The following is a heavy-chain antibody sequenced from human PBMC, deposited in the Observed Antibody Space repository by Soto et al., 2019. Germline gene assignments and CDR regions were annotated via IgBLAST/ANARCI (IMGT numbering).Heavy chain of an antibody. V-gene: IGHV4-34*01. J-gene: IGHJ6*02. D-gene: IGHD2-2*01. CDR1: GGSFSGYY. CDR3: ARSVVNGDFTHYYGMDV. Sequence: QVQLQQCGAGLLKPSETLSLTCAVYGGSFSGYYWSWIRQPPGNGLEWIGEINHSGSTNYNPSLKSRVTISVDTSKNQFSLKLSSVTAADTAVYYCARSVVNGDFTHYYGMDVWGQGTTVTVSS. CDR2: INHSGST.